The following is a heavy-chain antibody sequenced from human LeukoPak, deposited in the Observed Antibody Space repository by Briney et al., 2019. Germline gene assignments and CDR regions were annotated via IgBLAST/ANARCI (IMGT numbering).Heavy chain of an antibody. V-gene: IGHV3-23*01. Sequence: GGSLRLSFTASGFIFSNYAMTWVRQPPGKGLEWVSAISSSGGNTYFANSVKGRFTISRDNSKSTLYLQMNSLRAEDTAIYYCAKCDFVWGTSRPYYFDYWGQGTLVTVSS. D-gene: IGHD3-16*02. CDR2: ISSSGGNT. J-gene: IGHJ4*02. CDR1: GFIFSNYA. CDR3: AKCDFVWGTSRPYYFDY.